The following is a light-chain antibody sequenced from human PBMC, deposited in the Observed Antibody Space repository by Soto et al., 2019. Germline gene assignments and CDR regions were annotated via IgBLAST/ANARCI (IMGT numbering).Light chain of an antibody. CDR2: GAS. CDR1: QGISDY. Sequence: DIQLTQSPSFLSASVGDRVTISCRASQGISDYLAWYQQKPGKAPKLLIYGASTLQSGVPSRFSGRASGTEFTLTFSSLQPEDFATYFCQQFNAYPLTLGGGTKLVIK. CDR3: QQFNAYPLT. J-gene: IGKJ4*01. V-gene: IGKV1-9*01.